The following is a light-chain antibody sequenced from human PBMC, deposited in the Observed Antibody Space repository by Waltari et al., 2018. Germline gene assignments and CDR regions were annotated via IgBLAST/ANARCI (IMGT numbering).Light chain of an antibody. CDR1: SSNIGGYY. CDR2: DNN. CDR3: GAWDSSLSAVL. Sequence: QSALTQPPSVSGDPGQRVTISCTGSSSNIGGYYVYWYQQFPGTAPKLLIYDNNKRPSGISDRFSGSKSGTSASLTITGLQPGDEADYYCGAWDSSLSAVLFGGGTRLTVL. V-gene: IGLV1-51*01. J-gene: IGLJ2*01.